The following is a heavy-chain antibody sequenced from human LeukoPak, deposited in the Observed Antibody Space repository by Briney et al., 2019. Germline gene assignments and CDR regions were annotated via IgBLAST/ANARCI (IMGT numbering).Heavy chain of an antibody. V-gene: IGHV1-18*01. CDR3: ARAEERIVGAEYFQH. CDR1: GYTFTSYG. CDR2: ISAYNGNT. J-gene: IGHJ1*01. D-gene: IGHD1-26*01. Sequence: GASVKVSCKASGYTFTSYGISWVRQAPGQGLEWMGWISAYNGNTNYAQKFQGRVTITADESTSIAYMELSSLRSEDTAVYYCARAEERIVGAEYFQHWGQGTLVTVSS.